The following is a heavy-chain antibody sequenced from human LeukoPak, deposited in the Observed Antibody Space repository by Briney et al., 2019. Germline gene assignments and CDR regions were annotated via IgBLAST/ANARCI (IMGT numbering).Heavy chain of an antibody. J-gene: IGHJ4*02. CDR3: ASGGATSFDY. D-gene: IGHD1-26*01. CDR2: ISFSNTTI. V-gene: IGHV3-48*01. CDR1: GFTFSNSS. Sequence: GGSLRLSCAASGFTFSNSSVNWVRQSPGKGLEWISYISFSNTTIYYADSVKGRFTISRDKAKNSLYLQMNSLRAEDTAVYYCASGGATSFDYWGQGTLVTVSS.